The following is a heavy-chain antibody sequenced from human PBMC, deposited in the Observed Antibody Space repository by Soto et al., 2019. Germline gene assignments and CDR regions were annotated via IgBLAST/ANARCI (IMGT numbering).Heavy chain of an antibody. CDR2: ISAYNGNT. CDR3: AREGYIVVVPAATPGYYYYYGMDV. D-gene: IGHD2-2*01. CDR1: GYTFTSYG. J-gene: IGHJ6*02. V-gene: IGHV1-18*04. Sequence: ASVKVSCKASGYTFTSYGISWVRQAPGQGLEWMGWISAYNGNTNYAQKLQGGVTMTTDTSMSTAYMELRSLRSDDTAVYYCAREGYIVVVPAATPGYYYYYGMDVWGQGTTVTVSS.